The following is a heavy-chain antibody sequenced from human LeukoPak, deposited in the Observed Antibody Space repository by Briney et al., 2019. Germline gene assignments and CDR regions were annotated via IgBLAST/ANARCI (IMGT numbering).Heavy chain of an antibody. D-gene: IGHD6-13*01. CDR3: ARRAIAAAHLPY. V-gene: IGHV1-2*02. CDR2: INPNSGGT. CDR1: GYTFTGYY. Sequence: ASVKVSCKASGYTFTGYYMHWVRQAPGQGLEWMGWINPNSGGTNYAQKFQGTVTMTRDTSISTAYMELSRLRSDDTAVYYCARRAIAAAHLPYWGQGTLVTVSS. J-gene: IGHJ4*02.